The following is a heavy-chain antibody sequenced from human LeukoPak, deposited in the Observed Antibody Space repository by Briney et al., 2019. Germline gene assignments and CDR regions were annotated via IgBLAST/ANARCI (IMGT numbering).Heavy chain of an antibody. D-gene: IGHD4-17*01. V-gene: IGHV3-11*04. CDR1: GFTFSDYY. CDR3: ARDGNESTTVTTFYFDY. CDR2: ISSSGSTI. J-gene: IGHJ4*02. Sequence: PGGSLRLSCAASGFTFSDYYMSWIRQAPGKGLEWVSYISSSGSTIYYADSVKGRFTISRDNAKNSLYLQMNGLRAEDTAVYYCARDGNESTTVTTFYFDYWGQGTLVTVSS.